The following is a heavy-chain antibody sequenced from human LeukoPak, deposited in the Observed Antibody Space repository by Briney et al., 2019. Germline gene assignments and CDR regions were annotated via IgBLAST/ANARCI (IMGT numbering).Heavy chain of an antibody. CDR1: GGTFSSYA. Sequence: EASVKVSCTASGGTFSSYAISWVRQAPGQGLEWMGGIIPIFGTANYAQKFQGRVTITTDESKSTAYMELSSLRSEDTAVYYCARGTVTPYYYYYMDVWGKGTTVTVSS. CDR3: ARGTVTPYYYYYMDV. CDR2: IIPIFGTA. D-gene: IGHD4-11*01. V-gene: IGHV1-69*05. J-gene: IGHJ6*03.